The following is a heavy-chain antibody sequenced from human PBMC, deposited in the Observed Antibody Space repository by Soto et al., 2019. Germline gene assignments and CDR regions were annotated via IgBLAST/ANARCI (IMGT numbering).Heavy chain of an antibody. CDR2: IYPGDSDT. V-gene: IGHV5-51*01. J-gene: IGHJ6*03. Sequence: GESLKISCKGSGYSFTSYWIGWVRQMPGKGLEWMGIIYPGDSDTRYSPSFQGQVTISADKSISTAYLQWSSLKASDTAMYYCARATEDYNYYYYMDVWGKGTTVTVSS. CDR3: ARATEDYNYYYYMDV. D-gene: IGHD4-4*01. CDR1: GYSFTSYW.